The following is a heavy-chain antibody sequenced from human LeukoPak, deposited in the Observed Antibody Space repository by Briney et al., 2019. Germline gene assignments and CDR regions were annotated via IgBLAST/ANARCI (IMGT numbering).Heavy chain of an antibody. D-gene: IGHD2-2*01. CDR1: GFTFSSFG. CDR2: ISYDGRSK. Sequence: GGSLRLSCAASGFTFSSFGMHWVRQAPGKGLEWVAIISYDGRSKYYADSVKGRFTISRDNSKNTPYLQMNSLRAEDTAVYYCARADIVVVPAAIGIDYWGQGTLVTVSS. J-gene: IGHJ4*02. V-gene: IGHV3-30*03. CDR3: ARADIVVVPAAIGIDY.